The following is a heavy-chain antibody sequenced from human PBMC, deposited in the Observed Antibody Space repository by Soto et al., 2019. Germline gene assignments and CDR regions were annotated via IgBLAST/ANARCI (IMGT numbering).Heavy chain of an antibody. CDR3: ARDQTATPRPWHEY. Sequence: PSETRCLTCTFSVFSVISFIYYLSLIRQPPWNGLEWIGYIYYSGSTNYNPSLKSRVTISVDTSKNQFSLKLSSVTSADTAVYYCARDQTATPRPWHEYWGKGNMVNVS. CDR1: VFSVISFIYY. V-gene: IGHV4-61*01. CDR2: IYYSGST. J-gene: IGHJ4*02. D-gene: IGHD1-1*01.